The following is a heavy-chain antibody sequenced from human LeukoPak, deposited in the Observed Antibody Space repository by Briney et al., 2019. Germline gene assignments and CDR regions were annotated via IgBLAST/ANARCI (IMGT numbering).Heavy chain of an antibody. CDR3: ARKEGATTANYYYYYMDV. J-gene: IGHJ6*03. D-gene: IGHD1-1*01. CDR2: ISSSSSYI. CDR1: GFTFSTYT. Sequence: GWSLTLSCAACGFTFSTYTMNWVRQAPGKGLEWVSSISSSSSYIYYADSVKGRITISRDNAKNSLYLQMNSLRAEDTAVYYCARKEGATTANYYYYYMDVWGKGTTVTVSS. V-gene: IGHV3-21*01.